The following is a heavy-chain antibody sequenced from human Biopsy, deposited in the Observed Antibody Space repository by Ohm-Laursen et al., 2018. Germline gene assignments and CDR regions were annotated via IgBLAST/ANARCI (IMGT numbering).Heavy chain of an antibody. V-gene: IGHV1-69*13. CDR2: IIPMFGTA. CDR3: ARGPHSGSHSCFDY. J-gene: IGHJ4*02. Sequence: SVKVYCKVSGGTFINYAISWVRQAPGQGLEWMGGIIPMFGTANYAQMFQGRVTISADESTSTSYMELSSLTTEDTAIYYCARGPHSGSHSCFDYWGRGTLVTVSS. CDR1: GGTFINYA. D-gene: IGHD1-26*01.